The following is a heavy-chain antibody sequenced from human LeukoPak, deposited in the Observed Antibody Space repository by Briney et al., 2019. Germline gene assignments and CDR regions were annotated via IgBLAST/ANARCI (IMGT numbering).Heavy chain of an antibody. J-gene: IGHJ5*02. CDR1: GYTFTGYY. Sequence: GASVKVSCKASGYTFTGYYMHWVRQAPGQGLEWMGWINPNGGGTNYAQKFQGRVTMTRDTSISTAYMELSRLRSDDTAVYYCASSTYYDFWSGYLPPHWFDPWGQGTLVTVSS. CDR2: INPNGGGT. D-gene: IGHD3-3*01. CDR3: ASSTYYDFWSGYLPPHWFDP. V-gene: IGHV1-2*02.